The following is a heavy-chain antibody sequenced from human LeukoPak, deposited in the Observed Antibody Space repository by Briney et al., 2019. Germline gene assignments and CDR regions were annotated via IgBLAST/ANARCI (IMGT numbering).Heavy chain of an antibody. CDR2: IYPGDSDT. CDR1: GYSFTNYW. V-gene: IGHV5-51*01. D-gene: IGHD6-13*01. Sequence: VESLKISCKASGYSFTNYWIGWVRQIPGKGLECMGIIYPGDSDTRYSPSFQGQVTISADKSISTAYLHWSSLKASDTAMYYCAKLGAYSSSWYGFFDYWGQGTPVTVSS. CDR3: AKLGAYSSSWYGFFDY. J-gene: IGHJ4*02.